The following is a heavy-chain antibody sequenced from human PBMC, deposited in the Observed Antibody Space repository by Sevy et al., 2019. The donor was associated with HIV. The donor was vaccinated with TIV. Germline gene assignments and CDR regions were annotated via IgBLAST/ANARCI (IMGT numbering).Heavy chain of an antibody. CDR3: ARTPFGSPGYSSSWGYFDY. CDR2: IYHSGST. V-gene: IGHV4-30-2*01. J-gene: IGHJ4*02. CDR1: GGSISSGGYS. Sequence: SETLSLTCAVSGGSISSGGYSWSWIRQPPGKGLEWIGYIYHSGSTYYNPSLKSRVTISVDRSKNQFSMKLSSVTAADTAVYYCARTPFGSPGYSSSWGYFDYLGQGTLVTVSS. D-gene: IGHD6-13*01.